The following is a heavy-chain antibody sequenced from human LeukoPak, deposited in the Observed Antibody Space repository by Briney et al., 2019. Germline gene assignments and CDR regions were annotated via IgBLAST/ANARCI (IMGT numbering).Heavy chain of an antibody. CDR1: GFTFSSYW. V-gene: IGHV3-7*03. D-gene: IGHD5-18*01. J-gene: IGHJ4*02. CDR3: AKNTATTKGHFDY. Sequence: GGSLRLSCAASGFTFSSYWMSWVRQAPGKGLEWVANIKQDGSEKYYVDSVKGRFTISRDNAKNSLYLQMNSLRAEDTAVYYCAKNTATTKGHFDYWGQGTLVTVSS. CDR2: IKQDGSEK.